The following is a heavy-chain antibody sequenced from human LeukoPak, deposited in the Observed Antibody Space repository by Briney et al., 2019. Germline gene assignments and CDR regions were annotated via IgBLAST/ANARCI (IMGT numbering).Heavy chain of an antibody. J-gene: IGHJ4*02. CDR1: GDSIRRGYY. D-gene: IGHD3-22*01. Sequence: PSETLSLTCTVSGDSIRRGYYWGWIRQTPGKGLQWIGSICHSGGTYYEPSLKSRVTISVDTSRNQFPLKMSSVTAADTAVFYCARAVELYYDNSGYYSDPYFDYWGQGTLVTVSS. CDR3: ARAVELYYDNSGYYSDPYFDY. V-gene: IGHV4-38-2*02. CDR2: ICHSGGT.